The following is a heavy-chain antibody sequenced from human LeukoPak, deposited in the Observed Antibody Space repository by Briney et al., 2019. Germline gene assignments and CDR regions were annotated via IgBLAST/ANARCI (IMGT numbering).Heavy chain of an antibody. CDR1: GFTFSSYA. D-gene: IGHD6-6*01. CDR2: ISYDGSNK. V-gene: IGHV3-30*04. Sequence: GGSLRLSCAASGFTFSSYAMHWDRQAPGKGLEWVAVISYDGSNKYYADSVKGRFTISRDNSKNTLYLQMNSLRAEDTAVYYCARVAARAFDYWGQGTLVTVSS. J-gene: IGHJ4*02. CDR3: ARVAARAFDY.